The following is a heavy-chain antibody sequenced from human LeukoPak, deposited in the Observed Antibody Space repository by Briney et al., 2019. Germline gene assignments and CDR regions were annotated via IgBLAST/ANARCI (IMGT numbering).Heavy chain of an antibody. Sequence: GASVKVSCKTSGYSFPSYGISWVRQAPGQGLEWMGWISAYNGNTNYAQKVQGRITMTTDTPTSTAYMELKSLRSDDTAVYYCATLWTDLRYCSGTSCSEGKYFEHWGQGTLITVSS. CDR3: ATLWTDLRYCSGTSCSEGKYFEH. V-gene: IGHV1-18*04. CDR1: GYSFPSYG. J-gene: IGHJ1*01. CDR2: ISAYNGNT. D-gene: IGHD2-2*01.